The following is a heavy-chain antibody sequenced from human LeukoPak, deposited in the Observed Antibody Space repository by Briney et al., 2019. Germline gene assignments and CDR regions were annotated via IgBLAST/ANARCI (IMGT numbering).Heavy chain of an antibody. CDR3: ARAQWDYGDSYVGDAFDI. D-gene: IGHD4-17*01. V-gene: IGHV3-30-3*01. Sequence: PGGSLRLSCEASGFTFSSYAMHWVRQAPGKGLEWVAVISYDGSNKYYADSVKGRFTISRDNSKNTLYLQMNSLRAEDTAVYYCARAQWDYGDSYVGDAFDIWGQGTMVTVSS. CDR1: GFTFSSYA. J-gene: IGHJ3*02. CDR2: ISYDGSNK.